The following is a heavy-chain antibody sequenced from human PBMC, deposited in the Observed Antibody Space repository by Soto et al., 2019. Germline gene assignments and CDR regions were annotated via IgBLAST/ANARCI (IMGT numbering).Heavy chain of an antibody. Sequence: SSETLSLTCTVSGGSISSGGYYWSWIRQHPGKGLEWIGYIYYSGSTYYNPSLKSRVTISVDTSKNQFSLKLSSVTAADTAVYYCARQRITMVRGVPNYGMDVWGQGTTVTVSS. V-gene: IGHV4-31*03. CDR2: IYYSGST. D-gene: IGHD3-10*01. CDR3: ARQRITMVRGVPNYGMDV. J-gene: IGHJ6*02. CDR1: GGSISSGGYY.